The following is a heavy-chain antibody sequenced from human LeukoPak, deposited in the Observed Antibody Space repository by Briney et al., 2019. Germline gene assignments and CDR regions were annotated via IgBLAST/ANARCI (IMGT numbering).Heavy chain of an antibody. J-gene: IGHJ3*02. Sequence: PSETLSLTCAVYGGSFSGYYWSWIRQPPGKGLEWVANIKQDGSEKYYVDSVKGRFTISRDNAKNSLYLQMNSLRAEDTAVYYCARDRIIEAFDIWGQGTMVTVSS. CDR1: GGSFSGYY. CDR3: ARDRIIEAFDI. V-gene: IGHV3-7*01. D-gene: IGHD2/OR15-2a*01. CDR2: IKQDGSEK.